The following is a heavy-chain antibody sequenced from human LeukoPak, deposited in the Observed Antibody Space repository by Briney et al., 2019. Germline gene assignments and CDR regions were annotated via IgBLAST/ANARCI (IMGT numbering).Heavy chain of an antibody. Sequence: ASVKVSCKASGYTFSAHHVHWVRQAPGQGLEWMGWINPKNGDTNFDQKFQGRVFMSRDTSISTAYMELSRLTPDDTALYYCARQGLVRGVIEQHWLDPWGQGTLVTVSS. D-gene: IGHD3-10*01. J-gene: IGHJ5*02. CDR2: INPKNGDT. CDR3: ARQGLVRGVIEQHWLDP. V-gene: IGHV1-2*02. CDR1: GYTFSAHH.